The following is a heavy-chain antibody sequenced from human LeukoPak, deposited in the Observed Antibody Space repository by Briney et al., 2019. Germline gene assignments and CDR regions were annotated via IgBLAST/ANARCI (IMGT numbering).Heavy chain of an antibody. Sequence: GGSLRLSCAASGLTFSSYAMHWVRQAPGKGLEWVAVISYDGSNKYYADSVKGRFTISRDNSKNTLYLQMNSLRAEDTAVYYCARDAAYYMKLDHAEYFQHWGQGTLVTVSS. V-gene: IGHV3-30*04. CDR3: ARDAAYYMKLDHAEYFQH. CDR2: ISYDGSNK. CDR1: GLTFSSYA. J-gene: IGHJ1*01. D-gene: IGHD3-10*01.